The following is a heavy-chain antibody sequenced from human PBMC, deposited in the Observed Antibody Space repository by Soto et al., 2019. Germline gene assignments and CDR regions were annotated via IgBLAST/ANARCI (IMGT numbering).Heavy chain of an antibody. CDR3: AKDSGYSYGYAAFDI. CDR2: ISGSGVST. D-gene: IGHD5-18*01. J-gene: IGHJ3*02. CDR1: GFTFSSYA. V-gene: IGHV3-23*01. Sequence: EVQLLESGGGLVQPGGSLRLSCAASGFTFSSYAMSWVRQAPGKGLEWVSAISGSGVSTYYADSVKGRFTISRDNSKNTLYLQMNSMRAEDTAVYYCAKDSGYSYGYAAFDIWGQGTMVTVSS.